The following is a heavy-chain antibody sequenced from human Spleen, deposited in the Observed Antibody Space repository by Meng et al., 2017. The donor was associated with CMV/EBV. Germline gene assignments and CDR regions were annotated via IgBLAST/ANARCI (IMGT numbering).Heavy chain of an antibody. CDR1: GGSISSRDYY. CDR3: ARGRIAGGGTGWFDP. Sequence: SGGSISSRDYYWTWIRQPPGKGPEWIGYIYHTGNAYYNLSLKSLFIISVDTSKNQFSLKLSSVTAADTAVYYCARGRIAGGGTGWFDPWGQGTLVTVSS. D-gene: IGHD6-13*01. CDR2: IYHTGNA. V-gene: IGHV4-30-4*01. J-gene: IGHJ5*02.